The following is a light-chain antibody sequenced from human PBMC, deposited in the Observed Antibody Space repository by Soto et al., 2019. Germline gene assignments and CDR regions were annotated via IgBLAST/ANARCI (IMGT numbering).Light chain of an antibody. CDR2: AAS. V-gene: IGKV1-6*01. CDR3: LQDYGDSWT. Sequence: QMTQSPSSLSASVGEKIIITCLASRDVGSDVSWYQQKPVQAPKLLIYAASNLYTGVPSRFSGSRYGTEFTLTISSLQPEDFASYYCLQDYGDSWTFGQGTKVDIK. CDR1: RDVGSD. J-gene: IGKJ1*01.